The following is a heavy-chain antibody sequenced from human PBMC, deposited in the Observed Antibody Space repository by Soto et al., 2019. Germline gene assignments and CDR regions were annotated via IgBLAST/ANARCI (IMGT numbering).Heavy chain of an antibody. CDR3: ARGSGSYYLGLDY. CDR2: IYYSGST. CDR1: RGAISSGGYY. V-gene: IGHV4-31*03. J-gene: IGHJ4*02. D-gene: IGHD3-10*01. Sequence: SETLSLTCTVSRGAISSGGYYWSWIRQHPGKGLEWIGHIYYSGSTYYNPSLKSRVTISVDTSKNQFSLKLSSVTAADTAVYYCARGSGSYYLGLDYWGQGTLVTVSS.